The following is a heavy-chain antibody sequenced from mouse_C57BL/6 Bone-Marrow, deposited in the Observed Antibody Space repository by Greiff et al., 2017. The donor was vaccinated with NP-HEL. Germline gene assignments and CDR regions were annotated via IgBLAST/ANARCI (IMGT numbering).Heavy chain of an antibody. CDR1: GYTFTSYW. CDR2: IHPNSGST. Sequence: QVQLQQSGAELVKPGASVKLSCKASGYTFTSYWMHWVKQRPGQGLEWIGMIHPNSGSTNYNEKFKSKATLTVDKSSSTAYMQLSSLTSEDSAVYYCARWELGRWFAYWGQGTLVTVSA. CDR3: ARWELGRWFAY. V-gene: IGHV1-64*01. J-gene: IGHJ3*01. D-gene: IGHD4-1*01.